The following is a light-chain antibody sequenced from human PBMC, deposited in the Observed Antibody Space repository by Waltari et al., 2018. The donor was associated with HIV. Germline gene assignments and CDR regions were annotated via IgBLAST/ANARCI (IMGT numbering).Light chain of an antibody. Sequence: MTQSPSSLSASVGDRVTITCQASQDISNYLNWYQQKPGKAPKLLIYDASNLETGVPSRFSGSGSGTNFTFTISSLQPEDIATYYCQQYDNLPYTFGPGTKLDIK. CDR2: DAS. CDR1: QDISNY. V-gene: IGKV1-33*01. CDR3: QQYDNLPYT. J-gene: IGKJ3*01.